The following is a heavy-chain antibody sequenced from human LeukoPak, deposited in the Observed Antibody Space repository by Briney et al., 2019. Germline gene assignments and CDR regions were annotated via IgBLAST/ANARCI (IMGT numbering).Heavy chain of an antibody. CDR2: MSSSGSTM. J-gene: IGHJ4*02. Sequence: GGSLSLSXAASGFTFSSYSMNWVRQTPGKGLEWISYMSSSGSTMYYADSVKGRFTISRDNAKNSLYLQMNSLRAEDTAVYYCARDLGFSYWGQGTLVTVSS. CDR1: GFTFSSYS. V-gene: IGHV3-48*01. CDR3: ARDLGFSY.